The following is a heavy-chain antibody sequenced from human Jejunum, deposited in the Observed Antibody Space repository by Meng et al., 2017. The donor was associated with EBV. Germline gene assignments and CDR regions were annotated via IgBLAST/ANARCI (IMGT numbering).Heavy chain of an antibody. CDR1: DLPFVDQA. V-gene: IGHV3-30*04. CDR3: AKGRRGFYAEH. Sequence: QLQLVAPRMRIVQPESNPTLSLAASDLPFVDQAVRWFRQDPGKELEWVALVSYGGSDKLYADSVKGRFTIYRDNSDNTLFLQMNSLKPEDTAVYYCAKGRRGFYAEHWGQGTLVTVSS. CDR2: VSYGGSDK. J-gene: IGHJ4*02. D-gene: IGHD1-14*01.